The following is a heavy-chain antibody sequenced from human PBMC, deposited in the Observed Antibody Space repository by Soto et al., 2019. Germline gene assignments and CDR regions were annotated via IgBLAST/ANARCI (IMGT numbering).Heavy chain of an antibody. CDR3: AIDFWSGYHNWFDP. Sequence: PSETLSLTCNVSGDSISSGRYYWSWIRQHPEKGLEWIGYIYYSGTAQYSPSFKSRITISVDTSKNQFSLKLSSVTAADTAVYYCAIDFWSGYHNWFDPWGQGTLVTVSS. V-gene: IGHV4-30-4*01. CDR2: IYYSGTA. CDR1: GDSISSGRYY. J-gene: IGHJ5*02. D-gene: IGHD3-3*01.